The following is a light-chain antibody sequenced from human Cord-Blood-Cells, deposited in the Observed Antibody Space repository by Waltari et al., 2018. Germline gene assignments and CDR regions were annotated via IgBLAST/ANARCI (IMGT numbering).Light chain of an antibody. J-gene: IGLJ2*01. CDR1: SLRSYY. CDR2: GKN. V-gene: IGLV3-19*01. Sequence: SSELTQDPAVSVALGQTVRITCQGDSLRSYYASWYQQKTGQAPVLVIYGKNNRPSGIPDRFSGSSSGTTASLTIAGAQAEDEADYSCNSRDSSGNHVVFGGGTKLTVL. CDR3: NSRDSSGNHVV.